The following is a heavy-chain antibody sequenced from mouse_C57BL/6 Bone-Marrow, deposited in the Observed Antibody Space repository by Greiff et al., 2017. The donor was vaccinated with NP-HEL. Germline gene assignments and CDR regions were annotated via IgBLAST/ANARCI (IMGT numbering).Heavy chain of an antibody. Sequence: VQLQQSGAELARPGASVKLSCKASGYTFTSYGISWVKQRTGQGLEWIGEIYPRSGNTYYNEKFKGEATLTADKSSSTAYMELRSLTSEDSAVYFCARRDITTVVAHYYAMDYWGQGTSVTVSS. CDR3: ARRDITTVVAHYYAMDY. J-gene: IGHJ4*01. D-gene: IGHD1-1*01. V-gene: IGHV1-81*01. CDR2: IYPRSGNT. CDR1: GYTFTSYG.